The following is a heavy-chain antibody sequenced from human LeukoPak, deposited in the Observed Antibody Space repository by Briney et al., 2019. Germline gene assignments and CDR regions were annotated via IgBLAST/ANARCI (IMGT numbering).Heavy chain of an antibody. CDR3: ARIEHRDSYNAYFHDY. D-gene: IGHD5-24*01. CDR1: GFTFSNYY. J-gene: IGHJ4*02. V-gene: IGHV3-7*01. Sequence: QPGGSLRLSCAASGFTFSNYYMSWVRQAPGKGLEWVANIKPDGSEVYFVDSLRGRFTISRDNAKNSLYLQMSSLKAEDTALYYCARIEHRDSYNAYFHDYWGQGTLVTVSS. CDR2: IKPDGSEV.